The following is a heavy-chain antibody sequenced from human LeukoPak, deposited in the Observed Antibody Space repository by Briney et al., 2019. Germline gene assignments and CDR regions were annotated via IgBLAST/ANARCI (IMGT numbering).Heavy chain of an antibody. D-gene: IGHD5-18*01. J-gene: IGHJ4*02. Sequence: PGGSLRLSCAVSGFTFSDYYMSWIRQAPGKGLEWVSVIYSGGSTYYADSVKGRFTISRDNSKNTLYLQMNSLRAEDTAVYYCAPLGGGYSYGYIGYWGQGTLVTVSS. CDR2: IYSGGST. CDR3: APLGGGYSYGYIGY. CDR1: GFTFSDYY. V-gene: IGHV3-53*01.